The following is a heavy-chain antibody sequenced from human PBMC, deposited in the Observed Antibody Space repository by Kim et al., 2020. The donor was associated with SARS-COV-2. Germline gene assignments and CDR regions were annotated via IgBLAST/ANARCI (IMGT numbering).Heavy chain of an antibody. D-gene: IGHD6-13*01. V-gene: IGHV3-49*04. CDR1: GFTFGDYA. J-gene: IGHJ4*02. Sequence: GGSLRLSCTASGFTFGDYAMSWVRQAPGKGLEWVGFIRSKAYGGTTEYAASVKGRFTLSREDSKSIAYLQMNSLKTEDTAVYYCSRDPDHSQFRPYYFDYWGQGTLVTVSS. CDR2: IRSKAYGGTT. CDR3: SRDPDHSQFRPYYFDY.